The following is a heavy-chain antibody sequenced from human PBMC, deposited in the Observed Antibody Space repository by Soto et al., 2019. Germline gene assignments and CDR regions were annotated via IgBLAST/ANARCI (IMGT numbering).Heavy chain of an antibody. V-gene: IGHV1-2*02. D-gene: IGHD3-16*01. CDR2: INPATGAA. CDR1: GYPVTAYY. CDR3: WGRGGVGVAGSAAFDK. Sequence: QLHLVQSGAVVKKPGASVTVSCSASGYPVTAYYMHWLRQAPGRGLEWMGGINPATGAAKYTQTSHRSSSMTRCSGTSTGFTELSGLAAVESGGVYGWGRGGVGVAGSAAFDKWGQGPLVTVSS. J-gene: IGHJ3*02.